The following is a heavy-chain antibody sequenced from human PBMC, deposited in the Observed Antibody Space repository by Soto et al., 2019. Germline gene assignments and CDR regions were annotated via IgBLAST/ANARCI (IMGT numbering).Heavy chain of an antibody. CDR1: GYTFTDYF. CDR3: ARVTLKAGNWFDP. Sequence: GASVKVSCKASGYTFTDYFIHWVRQAPGQGFEWMGWINPNSRGTNYAQKFQGRVTMTRDTSNSTAYMELRGLRSDDTAVYYCARVTLKAGNWFDPWGQGTLVTLSP. CDR2: INPNSRGT. V-gene: IGHV1-2*02. J-gene: IGHJ5*02.